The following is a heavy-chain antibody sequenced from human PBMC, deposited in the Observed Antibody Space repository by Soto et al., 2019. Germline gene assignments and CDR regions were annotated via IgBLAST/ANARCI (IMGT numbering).Heavy chain of an antibody. J-gene: IGHJ6*02. V-gene: IGHV1-69*13. D-gene: IGHD3-10*01. CDR1: GGTFSRYA. CDR3: ARDLDYYGSGSHYYYGMGV. CDR2: IVPIYGTG. Sequence: ASVTGSCKASGGTFSRYAFSWVRQAPGQGLEWMGGIVPIYGTGGFAQKFQGRLTITADEPTRTAYMELSSLRSEDTAVYYCARDLDYYGSGSHYYYGMGVWGQGTTVTVSS.